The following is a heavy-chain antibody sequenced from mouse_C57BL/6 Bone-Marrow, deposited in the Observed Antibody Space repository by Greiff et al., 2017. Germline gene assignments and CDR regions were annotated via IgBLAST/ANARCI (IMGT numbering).Heavy chain of an antibody. J-gene: IGHJ1*03. CDR1: GYTFTSYW. CDR2: IDPSDSYP. CDR3: ARWANWVYWYCDV. D-gene: IGHD4-1*01. Sequence: QVQLQQPGAELVKPGASVKLSCKASGYTFTSYWMQWVKQRPGQGLEWIGEIDPSDSYPNYNQKFKGKATLTVDTSSSTAYMQLSSLTSEDSAVYYCARWANWVYWYCDVWGTGTTVTVSS. V-gene: IGHV1-50*01.